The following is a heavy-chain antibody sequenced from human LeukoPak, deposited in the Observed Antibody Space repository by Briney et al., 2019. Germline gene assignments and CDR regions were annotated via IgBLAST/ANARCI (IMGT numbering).Heavy chain of an antibody. Sequence: ASVKVSCKASGFTFTSYDINWVRQATGQGLEWMGWMNPNSGNTGYAQKFQGRVTMTRNTSISTAYMELSSLRSEDTAVYYCARGGDTAMVRYGMDVWGQGTTVTVSS. CDR1: GFTFTSYD. CDR3: ARGGDTAMVRYGMDV. J-gene: IGHJ6*02. V-gene: IGHV1-8*01. D-gene: IGHD5-18*01. CDR2: MNPNSGNT.